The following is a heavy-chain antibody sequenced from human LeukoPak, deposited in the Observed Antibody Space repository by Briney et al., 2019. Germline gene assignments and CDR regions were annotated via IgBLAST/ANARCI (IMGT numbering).Heavy chain of an antibody. CDR2: ISGSGDVT. J-gene: IGHJ4*02. CDR1: GFTFRSYE. Sequence: PGGSLKLSFAASGFTFRSYEMNWVRQAPGKGLEFISYISGSGDVTSYGDSVKGRFTISRDNAKNSLSLQMNSLRAEDTAVYYCARLDRYASFDYWGQGPLVTVSS. CDR3: ARLDRYASFDY. V-gene: IGHV3-48*03. D-gene: IGHD2-2*01.